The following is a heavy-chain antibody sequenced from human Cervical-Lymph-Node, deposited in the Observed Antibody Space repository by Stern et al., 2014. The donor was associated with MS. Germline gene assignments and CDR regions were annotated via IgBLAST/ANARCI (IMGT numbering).Heavy chain of an antibody. J-gene: IGHJ4*02. Sequence: EVQLVESGGGLVQPGGSLRLSWAASGFTFSSYWMHWVRQAPGKGLVWVSHINTDGSSTSYADSVKGRFTISRDNAKNTLYLQMNSLRADDTAVYYCARVVEAAGARWGQGTLVTVSS. CDR1: GFTFSSYW. D-gene: IGHD6-13*01. V-gene: IGHV3-74*01. CDR2: INTDGSST. CDR3: ARVVEAAGAR.